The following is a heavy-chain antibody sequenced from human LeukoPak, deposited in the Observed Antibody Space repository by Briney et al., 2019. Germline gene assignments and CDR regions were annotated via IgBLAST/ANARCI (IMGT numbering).Heavy chain of an antibody. J-gene: IGHJ3*02. CDR3: ARAMVGGKDAFDI. Sequence: SETLSLTCTVSGGSISSYYWSWIRQPPGQGLEWIGYIYYCWSTSYNPSLKSRVTMSVDTSKTQFSLKLSSVTAADSAVYYCARAMVGGKDAFDIWGQGTMVTVSS. V-gene: IGHV4-59*01. CDR2: IYYCWST. CDR1: GGSISSYY. D-gene: IGHD3-10*01.